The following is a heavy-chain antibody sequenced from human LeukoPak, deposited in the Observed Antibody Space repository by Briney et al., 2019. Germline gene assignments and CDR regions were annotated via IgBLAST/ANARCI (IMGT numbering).Heavy chain of an antibody. D-gene: IGHD6-19*01. CDR2: IYDSGST. Sequence: SQTLSLTCTVSGGSIGSGGYYWSWIRQHPGKGLEWIGYIYDSGSTNYNPSLKSRVTISVDTSKNQFSLKLSSVTAADTAVYYCASPIAVAAPWGQGTLVTVSS. V-gene: IGHV4-31*03. J-gene: IGHJ5*02. CDR3: ASPIAVAAP. CDR1: GGSIGSGGYY.